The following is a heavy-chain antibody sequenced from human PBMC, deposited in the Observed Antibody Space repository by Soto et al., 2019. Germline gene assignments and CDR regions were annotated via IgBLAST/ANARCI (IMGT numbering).Heavy chain of an antibody. CDR2: IFNSGSA. CDR3: ARHVLWQHIDTRWAIDY. D-gene: IGHD6-13*01. V-gene: IGHV4-39*01. CDR1: GDSISISTYY. J-gene: IGHJ4*02. Sequence: SETLSLTCTVSGDSISISTYYWGWIRQSPGKGLEWIGSIFNSGSAYYNPSLKSRVTISVDTSKNHFSLTLSSVTAADTAVYYCARHVLWQHIDTRWAIDYWGQGALVTVSS.